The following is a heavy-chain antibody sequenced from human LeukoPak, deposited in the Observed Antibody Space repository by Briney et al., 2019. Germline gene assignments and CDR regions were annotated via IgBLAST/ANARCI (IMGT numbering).Heavy chain of an antibody. CDR2: ISDDGGNK. J-gene: IGHJ6*02. D-gene: IGHD4-17*01. Sequence: GGSLRLSCAASGFTFSSYGMHWVRQDPGKGLEWVAFISDDGGNKYYADSVKGRFAISRDNSKNTLYLQMNSLRAEDTAVYYCAKDLGVSIYGDYVVGGMDVWGRGTTVTVSS. CDR1: GFTFSSYG. V-gene: IGHV3-30*18. CDR3: AKDLGVSIYGDYVVGGMDV.